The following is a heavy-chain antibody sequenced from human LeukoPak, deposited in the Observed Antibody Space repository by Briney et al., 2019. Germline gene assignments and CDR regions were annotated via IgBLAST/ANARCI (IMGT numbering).Heavy chain of an antibody. Sequence: SETLSLTFAVYGGSFSGYYWSWIRQPPGKGLEWIGEINHSGSTNYNPSLKSRVTISVDTSKNQFSLKLSSVTAADTAVYYCARRLRYFDWHIDYWGQGTLVTVSS. V-gene: IGHV4-34*01. CDR1: GGSFSGYY. CDR3: ARRLRYFDWHIDY. CDR2: INHSGST. D-gene: IGHD3-9*01. J-gene: IGHJ4*02.